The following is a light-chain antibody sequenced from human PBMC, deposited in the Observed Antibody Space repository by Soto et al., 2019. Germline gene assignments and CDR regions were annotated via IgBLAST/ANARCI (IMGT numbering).Light chain of an antibody. J-gene: IGLJ2*01. CDR2: GDT. CDR1: SSNFGANFD. V-gene: IGLV1-40*01. CDR3: QSYDTRLRGV. Sequence: QSVLTQPPSGSGAPGQRVTISCTGSSSNFGANFDVQWYQQFPGTAPQLLIYGDTIRPSGVPDRFSGSKSGTSASLAITGLQAEDEAEYYCQSYDTRLRGVFGGGTKLTVL.